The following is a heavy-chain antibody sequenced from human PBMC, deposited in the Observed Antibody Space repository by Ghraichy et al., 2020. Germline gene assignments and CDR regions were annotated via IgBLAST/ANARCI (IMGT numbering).Heavy chain of an antibody. CDR3: ARVPGDGDYVDY. D-gene: IGHD3-16*01. Sequence: SVKVSCKASGGTFSSYAISWVRQAPGQGLEWMGGIIPIFGTVDYAQKFQGRVTITADESTSTAYMELSSLTSEDTAVYYCARVPGDGDYVDYWGLGTLVTVSS. J-gene: IGHJ4*02. CDR2: IIPIFGTV. CDR1: GGTFSSYA. V-gene: IGHV1-69*13.